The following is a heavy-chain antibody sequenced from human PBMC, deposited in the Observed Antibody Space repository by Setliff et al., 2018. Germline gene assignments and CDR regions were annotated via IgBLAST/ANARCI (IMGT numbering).Heavy chain of an antibody. Sequence: GASVKVSCKASGYTFTSYAMHWVRQAPGQRLEWMGWINAGNGNTKYSQKFQGRVTITRDTSANTAYMELNSLRAEDTAFYHCALFGDRDTFDTWGQGTMVTVSS. CDR2: INAGNGNT. V-gene: IGHV1-3*01. D-gene: IGHD3-16*01. CDR1: GYTFTSYA. J-gene: IGHJ3*02. CDR3: ALFGDRDTFDT.